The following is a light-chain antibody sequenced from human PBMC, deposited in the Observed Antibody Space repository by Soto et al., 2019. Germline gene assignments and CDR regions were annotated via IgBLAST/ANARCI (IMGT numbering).Light chain of an antibody. CDR2: EVS. V-gene: IGLV2-23*02. Sequence: QSALTQPASVSGSPGQSITISCSGTSSDVGKHNLVSWYQQQTGKAPKLIISEVSRRHPGVSTRFSGSRSGNAASLTISGLQALDEADYYCCSYADGGTWVFGGGTKVTVL. CDR3: CSYADGGTWV. CDR1: SSDVGKHNL. J-gene: IGLJ3*02.